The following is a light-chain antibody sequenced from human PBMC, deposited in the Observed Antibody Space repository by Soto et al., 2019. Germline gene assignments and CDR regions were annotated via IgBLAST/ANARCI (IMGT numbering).Light chain of an antibody. J-gene: IGKJ4*01. CDR2: DAS. V-gene: IGKV3-11*01. CDR1: QSVSSY. Sequence: EIVLTQSPATLSLSPGERATLSCRASQSVSSYLAWYQQKPGQAPRLLIYDASNRATGIPARFSGSGSGTDFALTISSLGPEDVAVYFCQQRSNWPLTFGGGTKVEIK. CDR3: QQRSNWPLT.